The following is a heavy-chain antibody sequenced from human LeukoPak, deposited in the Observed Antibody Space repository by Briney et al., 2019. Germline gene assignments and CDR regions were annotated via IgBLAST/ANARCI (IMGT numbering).Heavy chain of an antibody. V-gene: IGHV5-51*01. D-gene: IGHD2-2*01. CDR3: ARELPASGHYDY. CDR1: GYSFTSYW. CDR2: IYPDDSDT. J-gene: IGHJ4*02. Sequence: GASLKISCKASGYSFTSYWIGWVRHMPGKGLEWMGIIYPDDSDTRYSPSFQGQVTISADKSIGTAYLQWSSLKASDTAMYYCARELPASGHYDYWGQGTLVTVSS.